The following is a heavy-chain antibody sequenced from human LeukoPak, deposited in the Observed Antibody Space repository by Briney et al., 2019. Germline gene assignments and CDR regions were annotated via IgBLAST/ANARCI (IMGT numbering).Heavy chain of an antibody. J-gene: IGHJ4*02. Sequence: PGGSLRLSCAASGFTFSSYSMHWVRQAPGKGLMWVACIDSDGRSTTYADSVKGRFTISRDNAKKTLYVQMNSLRAEDTAVYYCARQPRTVFGVVPADYWGQGTLVTVSS. CDR3: ARQPRTVFGVVPADY. CDR2: IDSDGRST. D-gene: IGHD3-3*01. V-gene: IGHV3-74*01. CDR1: GFTFSSYS.